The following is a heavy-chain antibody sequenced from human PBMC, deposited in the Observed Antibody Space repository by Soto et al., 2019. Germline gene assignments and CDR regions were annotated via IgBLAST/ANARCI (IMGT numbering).Heavy chain of an antibody. J-gene: IGHJ4*02. Sequence: SETLSLTCTVSGGSFSRDDYYWGWIRQPPGKGLEWIATIYYNGITFYNPSLKSRVSISVDTSKNQFSLKLTSVTAADTAVYYCARGGAFSELRYLEAAPADYWGQGTLVTVSS. CDR1: GGSFSRDDYY. CDR2: IYYNGIT. D-gene: IGHD3-9*01. V-gene: IGHV4-39*01. CDR3: ARGGAFSELRYLEAAPADY.